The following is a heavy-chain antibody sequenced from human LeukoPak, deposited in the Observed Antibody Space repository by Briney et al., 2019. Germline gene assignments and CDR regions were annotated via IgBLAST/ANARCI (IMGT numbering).Heavy chain of an antibody. Sequence: PGRSLTLSCAASGFTFSNYGMHWVRQAPGKGLEWVAATSYDGSDKYYADSVKGRFTISRDNSKNTLYVQVNSMRTEDTAVYYCAKDRYSGYDSYFEYWGQGTLVTVSS. D-gene: IGHD5-12*01. CDR2: TSYDGSDK. CDR3: AKDRYSGYDSYFEY. J-gene: IGHJ4*02. V-gene: IGHV3-30*18. CDR1: GFTFSNYG.